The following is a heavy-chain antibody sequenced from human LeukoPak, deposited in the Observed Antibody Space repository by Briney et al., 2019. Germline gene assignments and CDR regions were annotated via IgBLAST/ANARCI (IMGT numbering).Heavy chain of an antibody. CDR2: IIPIFGTA. V-gene: IGHV1-69*13. CDR3: ARGRQYIVVVPAAIRGDWFDP. D-gene: IGHD2-2*01. Sequence: SVKVSCKASGYTFTSYAISWVRQAPGQGLEWMGGIIPIFGTANYAQKFQGRVTITADESTSTAYMELSSLRSEDTAVYYCARGRQYIVVVPAAIRGDWFDPWGQGTLVTVSS. J-gene: IGHJ5*02. CDR1: GYTFTSYA.